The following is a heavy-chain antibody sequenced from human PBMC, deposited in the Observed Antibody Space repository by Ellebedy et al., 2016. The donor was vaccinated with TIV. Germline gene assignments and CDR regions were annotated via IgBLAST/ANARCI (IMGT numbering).Heavy chain of an antibody. CDR1: GFTFSDAW. CDR3: ARDRAPEGYGVDV. Sequence: GGSLRLXXVASGFTFSDAWMTWVRQAPGKGLEWVGRIKTEAEGGTAQYAAPLNGRFTISRDDSKNTLHLQMNSLKIEDTAVYYCARDRAPEGYGVDVWGQGTTVTVYS. D-gene: IGHD3-10*01. V-gene: IGHV3-15*01. CDR2: IKTEAEGGTA. J-gene: IGHJ6*01.